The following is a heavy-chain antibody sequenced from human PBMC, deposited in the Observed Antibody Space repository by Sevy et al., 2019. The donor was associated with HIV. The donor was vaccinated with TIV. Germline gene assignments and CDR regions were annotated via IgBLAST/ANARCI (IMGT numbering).Heavy chain of an antibody. CDR1: GFTFSSYW. V-gene: IGHV3-74*01. Sequence: GGSLRLSCAASGFTFSSYWMHWVRQAPGKGLVWVSGISADGSRTVYEDSVKGRFTISRDNAKNTLYLQMNRLRAEDTAVYYCAMDFKDTGWGQGTLVTVSS. J-gene: IGHJ4*02. D-gene: IGHD2-8*02. CDR2: ISADGSRT. CDR3: AMDFKDTG.